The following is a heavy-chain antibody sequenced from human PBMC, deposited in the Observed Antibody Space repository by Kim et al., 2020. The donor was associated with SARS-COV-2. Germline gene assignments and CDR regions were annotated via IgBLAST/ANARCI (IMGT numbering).Heavy chain of an antibody. Sequence: GGSLRLSCAASRFTFSSYWMTWFRQAPGKGLEWVANIKQDGSEKYYLDSVKGRFTISRDNAKNSLYLQMNSLTVADPAMYDCARVEWDRSGWYRADYWGQRTLVTVSS. D-gene: IGHD6-19*01. CDR3: ARVEWDRSGWYRADY. J-gene: IGHJ4*02. V-gene: IGHV3-7*01. CDR2: IKQDGSEK. CDR1: RFTFSSYW.